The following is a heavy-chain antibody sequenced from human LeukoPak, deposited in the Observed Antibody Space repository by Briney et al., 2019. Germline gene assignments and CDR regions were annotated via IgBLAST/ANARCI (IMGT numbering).Heavy chain of an antibody. Sequence: GGSVRLSCAASGFTFDDYGMSWVRQAPGKGLEWVSGINWNGGSTGYADSVKVRFTISRDNAKNSLYLQMNSLRAEDTALYYCARDDDYYDSSGYYYDYFDYWGQGTLVTVSS. J-gene: IGHJ4*02. V-gene: IGHV3-20*04. CDR1: GFTFDDYG. CDR2: INWNGGST. D-gene: IGHD3-22*01. CDR3: ARDDDYYDSSGYYYDYFDY.